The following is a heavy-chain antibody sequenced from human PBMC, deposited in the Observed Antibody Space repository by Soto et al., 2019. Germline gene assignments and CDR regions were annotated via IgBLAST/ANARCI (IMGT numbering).Heavy chain of an antibody. D-gene: IGHD4-17*01. J-gene: IGHJ5*02. CDR2: INHSGST. V-gene: IGHV4-34*01. Sequence: SETLSLTCAVYGGSFSGYYWSWIRQPPGKGLEWIGEINHSGSTNYNPSLKSRVTISVDTSKNQFSLKLSSVTAADTAVYYCARGDDTVTTVRGWFDPWGQGTLVTFSS. CDR1: GGSFSGYY. CDR3: ARGDDTVTTVRGWFDP.